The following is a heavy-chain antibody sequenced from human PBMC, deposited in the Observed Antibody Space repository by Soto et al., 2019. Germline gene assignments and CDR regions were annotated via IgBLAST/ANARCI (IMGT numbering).Heavy chain of an antibody. CDR3: AREGVITRAFDI. V-gene: IGHV1-2*02. J-gene: IGHJ3*02. D-gene: IGHD3-10*01. CDR2: INPKNGDT. Sequence: ASVKVSCKASGYTLTDYYMHWVRQAPGQGLEWMGWINPKNGDTNSAQKFRGRVTMTRDTSISTAYLELSSLRSDDTAVYYCAREGVITRAFDIWGQGTMVTVS. CDR1: GYTLTDYY.